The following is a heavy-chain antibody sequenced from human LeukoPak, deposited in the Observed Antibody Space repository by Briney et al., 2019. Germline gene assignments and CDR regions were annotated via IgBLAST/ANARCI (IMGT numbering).Heavy chain of an antibody. Sequence: SETLSLTCAVSGGSISSGGYSWSWIRQPPGKGLEWIGYIYYSGSTYYNPSLKSRVTISVDTSKNQFSLKLSSVTAADTAVYYCARGAITQQLAYYYYYMDVWGKGTTVTISS. D-gene: IGHD6-13*01. CDR2: IYYSGST. V-gene: IGHV4-30-4*07. CDR1: GGSISSGGYS. CDR3: ARGAITQQLAYYYYYMDV. J-gene: IGHJ6*03.